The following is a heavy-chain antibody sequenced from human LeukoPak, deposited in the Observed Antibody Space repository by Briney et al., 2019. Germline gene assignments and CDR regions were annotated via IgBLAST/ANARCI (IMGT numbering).Heavy chain of an antibody. V-gene: IGHV3-21*01. CDR3: ARVKNGVPNP. Sequence: GGSLRLSCAASGFTFNSYIMTRVRQTPGKGLEWVSSINSGSRDISYADSVRGRFTISRDNADNFLYLQMNSLRVEGSGVYYCARVKNGVPNPWGRGTLVTVSS. D-gene: IGHD2-8*01. CDR1: GFTFNSYI. J-gene: IGHJ5*02. CDR2: INSGSRDI.